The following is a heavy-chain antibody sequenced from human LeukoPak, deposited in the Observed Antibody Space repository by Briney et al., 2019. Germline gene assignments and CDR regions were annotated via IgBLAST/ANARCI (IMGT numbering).Heavy chain of an antibody. CDR2: IGTSGDT. V-gene: IGHV3-13*01. CDR1: GFTFSSCD. J-gene: IGHJ3*02. Sequence: GGSLRLSCAASGFTFSSCDMHWVRQATGKGLEWVSAIGTSGDTYYPGSVRGRFTLSRENAKNSLYLQMNSLRAEDTAVYYCTRGAVYAFDIWGQGTMVTVSS. CDR3: TRGAVYAFDI.